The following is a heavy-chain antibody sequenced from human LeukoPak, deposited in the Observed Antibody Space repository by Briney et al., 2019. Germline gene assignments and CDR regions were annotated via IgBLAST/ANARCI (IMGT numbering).Heavy chain of an antibody. Sequence: SETLSLTCTVSGGSISSSSYYWSWIRQPPGKGLEWIGFIFYSGTTNYNPSLKSRVTISVDTSKNQFSLKLSSVTAADTAVYYCARGGWNKFDYWGQGTLVTVSS. V-gene: IGHV4-61*01. CDR2: IFYSGTT. CDR3: ARGGWNKFDY. CDR1: GGSISSSSYY. D-gene: IGHD3-22*01. J-gene: IGHJ4*02.